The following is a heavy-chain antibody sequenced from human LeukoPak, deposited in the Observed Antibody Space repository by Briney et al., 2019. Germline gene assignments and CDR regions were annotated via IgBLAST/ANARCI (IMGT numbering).Heavy chain of an antibody. CDR3: ATSSSWSYYYALDV. D-gene: IGHD6-13*01. Sequence: GGSLRLSCAASGFTFSSYALHWVRQAPGKGLEWVAVISYDGSSEYCAESVKGRFTISRDNSKNTLHLQMNSLRAEDTAVYYCATSSSWSYYYALDVWGQGTTVTVSS. CDR1: GFTFSSYA. V-gene: IGHV3-30*04. CDR2: ISYDGSSE. J-gene: IGHJ6*02.